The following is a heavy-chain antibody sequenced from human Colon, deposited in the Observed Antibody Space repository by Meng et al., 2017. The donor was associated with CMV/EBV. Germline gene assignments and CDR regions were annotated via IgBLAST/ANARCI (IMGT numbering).Heavy chain of an antibody. CDR1: GFTFSAFS. CDR3: AKDWTQDGLFTFDF. Sequence: GGPLRLSCSPSGFTFSAFSMNWVRQTPSKGLEWVSIIYQDGRQFYADSVKGRFTISRDNSRDTVYLQMTDLRADDTATYFCAKDWTQDGLFTFDFWGRGTVVTVSS. CDR2: IYQDGRQ. J-gene: IGHJ4*02. V-gene: IGHV3-23*03. D-gene: IGHD1-1*01.